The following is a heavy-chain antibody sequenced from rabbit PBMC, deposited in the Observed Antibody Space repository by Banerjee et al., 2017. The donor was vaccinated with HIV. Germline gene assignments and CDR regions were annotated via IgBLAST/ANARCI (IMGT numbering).Heavy chain of an antibody. J-gene: IGHJ3*01. V-gene: IGHV1S45*01. D-gene: IGHD6-1*01. CDR3: ARGYVGYGWTTRLDL. CDR1: GLDFNSNHW. Sequence: QERLVESGGGLVQPERSLTLTCKVSGLDFNSNHWICWVRQAPGKGPEWIACIYTGSSGTTYYANWAKGRFTISKTSSTTVTLQMTSLTAADTATYFCARGYVGYGWTTRLDLWGPGTLVTVS. CDR2: IYTGSSGTT.